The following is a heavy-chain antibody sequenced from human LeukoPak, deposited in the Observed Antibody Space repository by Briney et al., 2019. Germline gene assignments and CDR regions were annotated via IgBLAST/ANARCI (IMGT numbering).Heavy chain of an antibody. D-gene: IGHD3-16*01. CDR2: IYYSGST. V-gene: IGHV4-31*03. Sequence: TLSHTRTVSCVSISSVVDYWSWTRQHPRKGLEWIGYIYYSGSTYYNTSLKSRVTITVDTSKNHFSLKRSSVTAADTAVYDCARDQGGYFDYWGQGTLVTVSS. CDR3: ARDQGGYFDY. CDR1: CVSISSVVDY. J-gene: IGHJ4*02.